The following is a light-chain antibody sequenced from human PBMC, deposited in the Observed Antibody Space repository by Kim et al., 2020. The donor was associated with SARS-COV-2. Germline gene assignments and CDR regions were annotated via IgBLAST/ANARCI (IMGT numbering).Light chain of an antibody. CDR3: QVWDSSSDHPV. J-gene: IGLJ3*02. V-gene: IGLV3-21*04. Sequence: AAGKTARITCGGNDIGSKSVHWYQQKPGQAPVLVIYFESDRPSGIPERFSGSNSGNTATLTISRVAAGDEADYYCQVWDSSSDHPVFGGGTQLTVL. CDR1: DIGSKS. CDR2: FES.